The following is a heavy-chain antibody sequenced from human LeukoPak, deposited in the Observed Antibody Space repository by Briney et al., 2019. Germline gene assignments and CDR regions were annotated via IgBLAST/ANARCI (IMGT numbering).Heavy chain of an antibody. CDR1: GFTFSSYE. V-gene: IGHV3-48*03. J-gene: IGHJ4*02. Sequence: PGGSLRLSCAASGFTFSSYEMNWVRQAPGKGLEWVSYISSSGSTIYYADFVKGRFTISRDNAKNSLYLQMNSLRAEDTAVYYCARLRPRQQLVVDHWGQGTLVTVSS. CDR3: ARLRPRQQLVVDH. D-gene: IGHD6-13*01. CDR2: ISSSGSTI.